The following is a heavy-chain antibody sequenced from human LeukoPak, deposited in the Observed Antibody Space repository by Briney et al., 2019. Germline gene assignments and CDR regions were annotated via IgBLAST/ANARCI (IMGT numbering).Heavy chain of an antibody. Sequence: SETLSLTCTVSGGSISSSSYYWGWIRQPPGKGLEWIGSIYYSGSTYHNPSLKSRVTISVDTSKNQFSLKLSSVTAADTAVYYCARVIAAAGTRQFDYWGQGTLVTVSS. D-gene: IGHD6-13*01. CDR1: GGSISSSSYY. CDR3: ARVIAAAGTRQFDY. V-gene: IGHV4-39*07. J-gene: IGHJ4*02. CDR2: IYYSGST.